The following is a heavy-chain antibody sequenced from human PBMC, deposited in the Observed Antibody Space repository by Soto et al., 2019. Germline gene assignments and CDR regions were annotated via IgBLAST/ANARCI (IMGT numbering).Heavy chain of an antibody. Sequence: PSETLSLTCTVSGGSISSSSYYWGWLRQPPGKGLEWIGSIYYSGSTYYTPSLKSLVTISVDTSKIQFSLKLSSVTAADTAVYYCARRRHEAGTVHYYFDYWGQGTLVTVSA. CDR2: IYYSGST. D-gene: IGHD6-19*01. CDR3: ARRRHEAGTVHYYFDY. CDR1: GGSISSSSYY. J-gene: IGHJ4*02. V-gene: IGHV4-39*01.